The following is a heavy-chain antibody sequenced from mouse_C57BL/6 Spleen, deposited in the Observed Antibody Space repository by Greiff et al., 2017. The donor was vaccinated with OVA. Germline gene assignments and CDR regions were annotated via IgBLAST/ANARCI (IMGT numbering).Heavy chain of an antibody. V-gene: IGHV10-3*01. CDR2: IRSKSSNYAT. J-gene: IGHJ2*01. CDR3: VREGDYGSSPLLLPYFDY. CDR1: GFTFNTYA. Sequence: EVMLVESGGGLVQPKGSLKLSCAASGFTFNTYAMHWVRQAPGKGLEWVARIRSKSSNYATYYADSVKDRFTISRDDSQSMLYLQMNNLKTEDTAMYYCVREGDYGSSPLLLPYFDYWGQGTTLTVSS. D-gene: IGHD1-1*01.